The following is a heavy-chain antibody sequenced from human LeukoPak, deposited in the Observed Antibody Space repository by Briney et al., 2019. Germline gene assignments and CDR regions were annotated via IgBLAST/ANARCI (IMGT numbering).Heavy chain of an antibody. J-gene: IGHJ4*02. CDR3: AKDVRYSYGVYFDY. V-gene: IGHV3-9*01. CDR1: GFTFDDYA. Sequence: GGSLRLSCAASGFTFDDYAMHWVRQAPGKGLEWVSGISWNSGSIGYADSGRGRFTISRDKAKNSLYLQMNSLRAEDTALYYCAKDVRYSYGVYFDYWGQGTLVTVSS. D-gene: IGHD5-18*01. CDR2: ISWNSGSI.